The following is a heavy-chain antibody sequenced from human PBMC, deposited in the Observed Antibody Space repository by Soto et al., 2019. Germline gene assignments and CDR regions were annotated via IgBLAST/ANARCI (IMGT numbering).Heavy chain of an antibody. Sequence: SVKVSCKASGGTFSSYAINWVRQAPGQGLEWMGGFIPIFGTANYAQKFQGRVTITADESTSTAYMELSSLISEDTAEYYCARDPGGYSNEYYYGMDVWGQGTTVTVSS. CDR1: GGTFSSYA. CDR3: ARDPGGYSNEYYYGMDV. CDR2: FIPIFGTA. D-gene: IGHD5-18*01. J-gene: IGHJ6*02. V-gene: IGHV1-69*13.